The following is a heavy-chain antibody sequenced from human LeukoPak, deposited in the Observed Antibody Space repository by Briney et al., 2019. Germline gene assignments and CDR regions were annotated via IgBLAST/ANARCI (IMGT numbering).Heavy chain of an antibody. CDR2: TYYRSKWYN. V-gene: IGHV6-1*01. J-gene: IGHJ4*02. CDR1: GDSVSSNSAA. CDR3: ARDRADILIGYKTYYFDY. Sequence: SQTLSLTCAISGDSVSSNSAAWNWIRQSPSRGLEWLGRTYYRSKWYNDYAVSVKSRITINPDTSKNQFSLQLNSVTPEDTAVYYCARDRADILIGYKTYYFDYWGQGTLVTVSS. D-gene: IGHD3-9*01.